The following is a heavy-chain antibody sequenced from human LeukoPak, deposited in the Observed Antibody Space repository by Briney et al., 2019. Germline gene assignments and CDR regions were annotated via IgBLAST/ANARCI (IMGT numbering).Heavy chain of an antibody. CDR2: ISAYNGNT. CDR1: GYTFTSYG. CDR3: AYSYDTDAFDI. V-gene: IGHV1-18*01. Sequence: ASVKVSCKASGYTFTSYGISWVRQAPGQGLEWMGWISAYNGNTNYAQKLQGRVTMTTDTSTSTAYTELRSLRSDDTAVYYCAYSYDTDAFDIWGQGTMVTVSS. J-gene: IGHJ3*02. D-gene: IGHD3-22*01.